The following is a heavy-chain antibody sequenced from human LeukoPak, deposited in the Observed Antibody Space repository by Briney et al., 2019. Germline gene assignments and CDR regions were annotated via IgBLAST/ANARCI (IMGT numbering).Heavy chain of an antibody. CDR3: ARGGTTGTEDFDF. V-gene: IGHV3-11*05. CDR2: ISGSTLYT. CDR1: KCIFSDYY. D-gene: IGHD4-17*01. Sequence: VGSLALSCAASKCIFSDYYMSWIRQAPGKGLEWVSCISGSTLYTNYANSVKGPFNISIDNAKNSLYLQMNSLRVEDTAVYYCARGGTTGTEDFDFWGQGTLVPVSS. J-gene: IGHJ4*03.